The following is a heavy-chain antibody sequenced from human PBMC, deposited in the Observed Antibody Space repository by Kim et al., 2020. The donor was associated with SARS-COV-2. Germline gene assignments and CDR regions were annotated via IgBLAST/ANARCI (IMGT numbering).Heavy chain of an antibody. Sequence: GGSLRLSCAASGFTFSSYAMHWVRQAPGKGLEWVAVISYDGSNKYYADSVKGRFPLFIVDVTRTLSLQMNSLRAEDTAVYYCARGGGRRYWYFDLWGRGTLVTVSS. J-gene: IGHJ2*01. CDR3: ARGGGRRYWYFDL. CDR1: GFTFSSYA. CDR2: ISYDGSNK. D-gene: IGHD3-16*01. V-gene: IGHV3-30*14.